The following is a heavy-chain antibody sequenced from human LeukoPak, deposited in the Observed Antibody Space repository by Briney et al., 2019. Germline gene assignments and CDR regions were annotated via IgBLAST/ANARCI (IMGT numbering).Heavy chain of an antibody. V-gene: IGHV3-23*01. Sequence: PGRSLRLSCAASGFTFDDYAMHWVRQAPGKGLEWVSAISGSGGSTYYADSVKGRFTISRDNSKNTLYLQMNSLRAEDTAVYYCAKLISSSWYDWFDPWGQGTLVTVSS. CDR3: AKLISSSWYDWFDP. CDR2: ISGSGGST. CDR1: GFTFDDYA. D-gene: IGHD6-13*01. J-gene: IGHJ5*02.